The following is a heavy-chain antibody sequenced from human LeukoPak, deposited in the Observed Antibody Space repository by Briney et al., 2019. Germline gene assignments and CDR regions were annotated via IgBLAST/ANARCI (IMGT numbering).Heavy chain of an antibody. V-gene: IGHV3-64D*09. J-gene: IGHJ4*02. CDR1: GFTFSSYA. CDR2: ISSNGGST. Sequence: PGGSLRLSCSASGFTFSSYAMHWVRQAPGKGVEYVSAISSNGGSTYYADSVKGRFTISRDNSKNTLYLQMSSLRAEDTAVYYCVKFPPRVYWGQGTLVTVSS. CDR3: VKFPPRVY. D-gene: IGHD3-10*01.